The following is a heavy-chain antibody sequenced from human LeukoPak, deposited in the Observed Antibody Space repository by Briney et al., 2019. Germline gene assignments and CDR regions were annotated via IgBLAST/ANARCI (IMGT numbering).Heavy chain of an antibody. CDR3: AKIDLLAPVITIFGVVTPTAGGHFDL. Sequence: GGSLILSCAASGFTISSYAMIWLRQAPGLGLDLVSAFSGSRCSRCFADSVKGRFTISRDNSKNTLYLQMNSLRAEDTAVYYCAKIDLLAPVITIFGVVTPTAGGHFDLWGRGTLVTVSS. J-gene: IGHJ2*01. CDR2: FSGSRCSR. D-gene: IGHD3-3*01. V-gene: IGHV3-23*01. CDR1: GFTISSYA.